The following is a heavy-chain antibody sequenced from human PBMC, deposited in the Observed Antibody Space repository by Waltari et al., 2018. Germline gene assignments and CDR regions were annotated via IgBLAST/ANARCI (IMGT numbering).Heavy chain of an antibody. J-gene: IGHJ5*02. CDR1: GGSISSSRYY. V-gene: IGHV4-39*01. CDR2: IYYSGST. Sequence: QLQLQESGPGLVKPSETLSLTCTVSGGSISSSRYYWGWIRQPPGKGLEWIGSIYYSGSTYYNPSLKSRVTISVDTSKNQFSLKLSSVTAADTAVYYCARGVVPAAREVGWFDPWGQGTLVTVSS. CDR3: ARGVVPAAREVGWFDP. D-gene: IGHD2-2*01.